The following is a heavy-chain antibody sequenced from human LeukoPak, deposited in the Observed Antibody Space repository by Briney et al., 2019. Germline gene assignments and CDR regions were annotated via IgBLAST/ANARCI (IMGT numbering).Heavy chain of an antibody. V-gene: IGHV3-15*01. CDR3: AKDTVSMLFAYYYNYKDV. CDR2: IKSKTDGGTT. Sequence: GGSLRLSCAASGFTFNNAWMSWVRQAPGKGLEWVGRIKSKTDGGTTDYAAPVKGRFTISRDDSKNTLYLQMSSLRADDTAVYYCAKDTVSMLFAYYYNYKDVWGKGTTVTVSS. J-gene: IGHJ6*03. CDR1: GFTFNNAW. D-gene: IGHD5-18*01.